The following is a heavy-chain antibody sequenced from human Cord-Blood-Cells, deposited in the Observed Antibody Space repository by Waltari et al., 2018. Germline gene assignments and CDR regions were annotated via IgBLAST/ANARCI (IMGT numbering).Heavy chain of an antibody. J-gene: IGHJ4*02. CDR2: IIPIFGTA. CDR3: ASSIAAADEYYFDY. V-gene: IGHV1-69*12. D-gene: IGHD6-13*01. Sequence: QVQLVQSGAEEKKPGSSVQVSCKASGCTFSSYAFSWLRQAPGQGRAWMGGIIPIFGTANYAQKCQGRVTITADESTSTAYMELSSLRSEDTAVYYCASSIAAADEYYFDYWGQGTLVTVSS. CDR1: GCTFSSYA.